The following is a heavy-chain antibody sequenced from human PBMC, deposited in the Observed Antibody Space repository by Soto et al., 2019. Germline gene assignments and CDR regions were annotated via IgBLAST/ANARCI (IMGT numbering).Heavy chain of an antibody. Sequence: SLSLSCAASGLTVSNTYMAWVRPAPGMGLEWVSVIYDNGTTYYADSVKGRFTISRDTSTNTLSLQMDSLRAEDTAVYYCVRPLPSGRNYGLDVWGQGTTVTVSS. CDR2: IYDNGTT. CDR1: GLTVSNTY. J-gene: IGHJ6*02. CDR3: VRPLPSGRNYGLDV. V-gene: IGHV3-53*01. D-gene: IGHD3-10*01.